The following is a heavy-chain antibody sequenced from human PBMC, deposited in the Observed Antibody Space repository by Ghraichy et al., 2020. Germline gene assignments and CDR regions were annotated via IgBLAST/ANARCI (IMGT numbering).Heavy chain of an antibody. CDR3: VTYSGSGSKRALGY. CDR1: RFTFSDSW. Sequence: LSLTCAASRFTFSDSWMHWVRQAPGKGLVWVSRINSDGSNTVYADSVKGRFTISRDNAKNTLYLQMNSLRAEDTAMYYYVTYSGSGSKRALGYWGQGTLATVSS. D-gene: IGHD3-10*01. J-gene: IGHJ4*02. CDR2: INSDGSNT. V-gene: IGHV3-74*01.